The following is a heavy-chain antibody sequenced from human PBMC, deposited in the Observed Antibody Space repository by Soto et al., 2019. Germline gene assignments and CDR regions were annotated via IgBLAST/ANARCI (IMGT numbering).Heavy chain of an antibody. Sequence: GGSLRLSCAASGFTFSTYAMSWVRQAPGKGLEWVSAIVGGGVPTYYADSVKGRFTISRDNSKSTLYLQMNSLRAEDTVVYYCARVTYYDSSGYGYYHYGMDVGGQGTTVTVSS. D-gene: IGHD3-22*01. V-gene: IGHV3-23*01. J-gene: IGHJ6*02. CDR2: IVGGGVPT. CDR3: ARVTYYDSSGYGYYHYGMDV. CDR1: GFTFSTYA.